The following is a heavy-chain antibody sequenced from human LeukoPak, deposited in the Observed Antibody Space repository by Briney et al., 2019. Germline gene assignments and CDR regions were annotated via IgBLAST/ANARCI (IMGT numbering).Heavy chain of an antibody. D-gene: IGHD3-10*01. V-gene: IGHV3-30*04. CDR2: ISYDGSNK. J-gene: IGHJ4*02. CDR1: GFTFRSYA. CDR3: ASVEVSGYFDY. Sequence: GGSLRLSCAASGFTFRSYAMHWVRQAPGKGLEWVAVISYDGSNKYYADSVKGRFTISRDNSKNTLYLQMNSLRAEDTAVYYCASVEVSGYFDYWGQGTLVTVSS.